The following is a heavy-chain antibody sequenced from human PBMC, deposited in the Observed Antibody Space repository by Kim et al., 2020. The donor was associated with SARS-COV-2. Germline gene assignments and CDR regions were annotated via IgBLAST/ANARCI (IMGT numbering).Heavy chain of an antibody. Sequence: SETLSLTCAVSGGSISSGGYSWSWIRQPPGKGLEWIGYIYHRGITSYNPSLESRVTISVDTSKNQFSLKLNSLTAADSAVYYCAALAARSPDYWGQGALV. V-gene: IGHV4-30-2*01. CDR3: AALAARSPDY. D-gene: IGHD6-6*01. CDR1: GGSISSGGYS. CDR2: IYHRGIT. J-gene: IGHJ4*02.